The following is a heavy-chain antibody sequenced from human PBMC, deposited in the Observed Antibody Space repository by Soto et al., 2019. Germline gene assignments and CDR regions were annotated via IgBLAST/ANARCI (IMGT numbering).Heavy chain of an antibody. J-gene: IGHJ5*02. CDR3: ARKSLSNFNWFDP. Sequence: QLQLVQSGTELKKPGASEKVSCKASGYSFTNYGITWVRQAPGRGLEWMGWINADYGNTNYEQKFQGRVTMTTDTSTNTAYMELRSLRSDDTAVYYCARKSLSNFNWFDPWGQGTLVTVTS. V-gene: IGHV1-18*04. D-gene: IGHD4-4*01. CDR1: GYSFTNYG. CDR2: INADYGNT.